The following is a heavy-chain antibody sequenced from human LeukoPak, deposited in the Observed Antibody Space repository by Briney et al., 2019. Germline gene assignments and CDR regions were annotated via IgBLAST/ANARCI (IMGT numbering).Heavy chain of an antibody. CDR3: ARVGEYCNSVSNCYGDY. J-gene: IGHJ4*02. CDR1: GFTFNIYS. D-gene: IGHD2/OR15-2a*01. V-gene: IGHV3-21*01. CDR2: IGSGSTNI. Sequence: PGGSLRLSCAASGFTFNIYSMNWVRQAPGKGLEWVSCIGSGSTNIYYADSVRGRFTISRDNAKNSLYLQMNSLGAEDTAVYYCARVGEYCNSVSNCYGDYWGQGTLVTVSS.